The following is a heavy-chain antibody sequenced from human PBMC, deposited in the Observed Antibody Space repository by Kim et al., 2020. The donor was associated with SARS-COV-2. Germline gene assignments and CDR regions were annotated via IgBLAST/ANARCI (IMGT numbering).Heavy chain of an antibody. V-gene: IGHV3-23*01. CDR3: AKDLGYNYGFDY. D-gene: IGHD5-18*01. Sequence: YVADSVKSRFTISRDNSKNKLDLQINSMRAEDTAVYYCAKDLGYNYGFDYWGQGTLVTVSS. J-gene: IGHJ4*02.